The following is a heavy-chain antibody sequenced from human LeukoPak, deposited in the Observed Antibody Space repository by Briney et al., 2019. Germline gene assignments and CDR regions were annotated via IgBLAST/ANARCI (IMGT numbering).Heavy chain of an antibody. V-gene: IGHV5-51*01. CDR3: ARPGSMDAFDI. J-gene: IGHJ3*02. CDR1: GYSFTSYW. CDR2: IYPGDSDT. Sequence: GESLKISCKGSGYSFTSYWIGWVRQMPGKGLEWMGIIYPGDSDTRYSPSFQGQVTISDAKSISTDYLQWSRLKASDTAMYYCARPGSMDAFDIWGQGTMVTVSS. D-gene: IGHD2-15*01.